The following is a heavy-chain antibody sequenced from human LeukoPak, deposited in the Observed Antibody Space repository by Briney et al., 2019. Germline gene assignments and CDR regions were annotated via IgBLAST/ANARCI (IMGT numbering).Heavy chain of an antibody. Sequence: GESLKISCKGSGYSFSSYWIGWVRQMPGKGLEWMGIIYPGDSDTRYSPSSQGQVTISADKSINTAYLQWSSLKASDTAMYYCARLRDSSSWYNWFDPWGQGTLVTVSS. J-gene: IGHJ5*02. D-gene: IGHD6-13*01. CDR2: IYPGDSDT. CDR1: GYSFSSYW. CDR3: ARLRDSSSWYNWFDP. V-gene: IGHV5-51*01.